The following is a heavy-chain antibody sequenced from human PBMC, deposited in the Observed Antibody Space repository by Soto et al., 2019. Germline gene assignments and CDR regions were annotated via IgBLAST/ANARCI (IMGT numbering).Heavy chain of an antibody. CDR2: ISYTGRT. D-gene: IGHD6-13*01. CDR1: GGSIISSDYY. J-gene: IGHJ4*02. V-gene: IGHV4-39*01. CDR3: ARQADLQTWAGNFDF. Sequence: QLLLQESGPGLVKPSETLSLTCTVSGGSIISSDYYWGWIRQPPVKGLEWIGTISYTGRTYYNPSLKSRVTLSVDTSKNQSPLKLSSVTSADTAVYYSARQADLQTWAGNFDFWDQGTLVTVSS.